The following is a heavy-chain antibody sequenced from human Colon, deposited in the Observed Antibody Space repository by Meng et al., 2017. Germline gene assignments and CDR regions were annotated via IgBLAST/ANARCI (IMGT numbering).Heavy chain of an antibody. CDR3: ARGRCTTASCYRVDP. CDR1: GYIFTDYF. V-gene: IGHV1-2*06. Sequence: QMQLVQSGAEVRKPGASAKVSCQASGYIFTDYFIHWIRQAPGQGFEWLGRINPNSGGTNFARKFQGRVAMTRDTSTTTTYMELNTLTSDDTAVYYCARGRCTTASCYRVDPWGQGTLVTVSS. D-gene: IGHD2-8*01. CDR2: INPNSGGT. J-gene: IGHJ5*02.